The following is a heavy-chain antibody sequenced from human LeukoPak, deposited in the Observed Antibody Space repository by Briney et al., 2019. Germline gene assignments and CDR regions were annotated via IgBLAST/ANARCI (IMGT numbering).Heavy chain of an antibody. D-gene: IGHD2/OR15-2a*01. CDR1: GGSISSSSYY. J-gene: IGHJ6*02. CDR3: ARDGVEYYLGMYYGMDV. CDR2: IYYSGST. Sequence: SETLSLTCTVSGGSISSSSYYWGWIRQPPGKGLEWIGSIYYSGSTYYNPSLKSRVTISVDTSKNQFSLKLSSVTAADTAVYYCARDGVEYYLGMYYGMDVWGQGTTVTVSS. V-gene: IGHV4-39*02.